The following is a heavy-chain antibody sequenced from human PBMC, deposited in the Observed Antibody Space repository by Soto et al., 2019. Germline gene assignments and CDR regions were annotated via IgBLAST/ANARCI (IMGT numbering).Heavy chain of an antibody. CDR1: GYTFTSYG. CDR3: ASSNRITMVRGVSYYLDY. J-gene: IGHJ4*02. Sequence: QVQLVQSGAEVKKPGASVKVSCKASGYTFTSYGISWVRQAPGQGLEWMGWISAYNGNTNYAQKLQGRVTMTTDTSTSTAYMELRSLRSDDTAVYYCASSNRITMVRGVSYYLDYWGQGTLVTVSS. V-gene: IGHV1-18*01. D-gene: IGHD3-10*01. CDR2: ISAYNGNT.